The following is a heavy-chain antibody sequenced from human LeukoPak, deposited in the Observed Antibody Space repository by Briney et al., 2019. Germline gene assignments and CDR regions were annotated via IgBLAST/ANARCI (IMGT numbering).Heavy chain of an antibody. CDR1: GYTFTSYG. V-gene: IGHV1-18*01. J-gene: IGHJ4*02. CDR2: ISGYSGAT. Sequence: ASVKVSCKASGYTFTSYGISWVRQAPGKGLEWVGWISGYSGATRYAQKLQGRVNILTDTATTAAYMELRSLRSVDTAVYYWARKPPGQPSDYWGQGTLVTVSS. D-gene: IGHD1-14*01. CDR3: ARKPPGQPSDY.